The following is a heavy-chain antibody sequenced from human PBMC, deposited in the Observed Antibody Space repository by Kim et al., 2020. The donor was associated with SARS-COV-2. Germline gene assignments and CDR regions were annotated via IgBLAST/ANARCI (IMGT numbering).Heavy chain of an antibody. CDR3: ARGSEGITMIVVVKPYYYYGMDV. D-gene: IGHD3-22*01. CDR2: INHSGST. V-gene: IGHV4-34*01. Sequence: SETLSLTCAVYGGSFSGYYWSWIRQPPGKGLEWIGEINHSGSTNYNPSLKSRVTMSVDTSKNQFSLKLSSVTAADTAVYYCARGSEGITMIVVVKPYYYYGMDVWGQGTTVTVSS. J-gene: IGHJ6*02. CDR1: GGSFSGYY.